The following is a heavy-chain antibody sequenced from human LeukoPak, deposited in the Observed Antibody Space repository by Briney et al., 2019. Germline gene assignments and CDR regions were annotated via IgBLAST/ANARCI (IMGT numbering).Heavy chain of an antibody. CDR1: GYTFTSYG. CDR2: ISAYNGNT. V-gene: IGHV1-18*01. CDR3: ASWYYYGSGSDNWFDP. D-gene: IGHD3-10*01. J-gene: IGHJ5*02. Sequence: ASVKVSCKASGYTFTSYGISWVRQAPGQGLEWMGWISAYNGNTNYAQKLQGRVTMTTDTSTSTAYMELRSLRSEDTAVYYCASWYYYGSGSDNWFDPWGQGTLVTVSS.